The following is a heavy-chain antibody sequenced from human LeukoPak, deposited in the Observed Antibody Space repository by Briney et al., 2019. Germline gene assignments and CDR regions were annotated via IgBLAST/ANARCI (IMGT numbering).Heavy chain of an antibody. CDR3: ARIAYYDFWSGSRWFDP. Sequence: SETLSLTCTVSGGSTSSHYWSWIRQPPGKGLEWIGYIYYSGSTNYNPSLKSRVTISVDTSKNQFSLKLSSVTAADTAVYYCARIAYYDFWSGSRWFDPWGQGTLVTVSS. V-gene: IGHV4-59*11. D-gene: IGHD3-3*01. J-gene: IGHJ5*02. CDR1: GGSTSSHY. CDR2: IYYSGST.